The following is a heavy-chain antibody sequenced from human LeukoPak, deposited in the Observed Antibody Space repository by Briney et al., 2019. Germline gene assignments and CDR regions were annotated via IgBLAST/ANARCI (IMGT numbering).Heavy chain of an antibody. D-gene: IGHD1-26*01. CDR1: GFSFSTYS. CDR2: ISSSSSTI. Sequence: GGSLRLSCAASGFSFSTYSMNWVRQAPGKGLEWVSYISSSSSTIYYADSVKGRFTISRDNAKNSLYLQMNSLRAEDTAVYYCARGARVGADYFDYWGQGTLVTVSS. CDR3: ARGARVGADYFDY. V-gene: IGHV3-48*01. J-gene: IGHJ4*02.